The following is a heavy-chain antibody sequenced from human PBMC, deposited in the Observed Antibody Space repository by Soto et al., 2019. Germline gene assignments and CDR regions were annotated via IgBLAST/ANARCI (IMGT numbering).Heavy chain of an antibody. V-gene: IGHV1-69*01. CDR3: VHRRDGYNSAFFDY. Sequence: QVQLVQSGAEVKKPGSSVKVSCKASGGTFSSYAFSWVRQAPGLGLEWMGGIIRIFHTATYAQKFQGRVTITADESTSTAYMKLISLTSDDTAVYYCVHRRDGYNSAFFDYWGQGTLVTVSS. CDR1: GGTFSSYA. CDR2: IIRIFHTA. J-gene: IGHJ4*02. D-gene: IGHD5-12*01.